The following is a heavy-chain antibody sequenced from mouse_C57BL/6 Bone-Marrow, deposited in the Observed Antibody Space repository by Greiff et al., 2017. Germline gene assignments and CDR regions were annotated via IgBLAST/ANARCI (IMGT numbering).Heavy chain of an antibody. D-gene: IGHD2-4*01. CDR2: INYDGSST. CDR1: GFTFSNYY. V-gene: IGHV5-16*01. CDR3: SRDQGDYGEGFAY. Sequence: EVKLVESVGGLVQPGSSMKLSCTASGFTFSNYYMAWVRQVPEKGLEWVANINYDGSSTYYLDSLKSRFIISRATAKNILYLHLSSLKSDDTAAYYCSRDQGDYGEGFAYWGQGTLVTVSA. J-gene: IGHJ3*01.